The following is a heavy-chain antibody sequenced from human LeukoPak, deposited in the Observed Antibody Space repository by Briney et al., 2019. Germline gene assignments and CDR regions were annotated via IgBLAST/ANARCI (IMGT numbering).Heavy chain of an antibody. J-gene: IGHJ4*02. CDR3: ARDQEGFDY. CDR2: IYPRDGST. CDR1: GYTFTSNY. V-gene: IGHV1-46*01. Sequence: ASVKASCKASGYTFTSNYIHWVRQAPGQGREWMGMIYPRDGSTSYAQKFQGRVTVTRNTSTSTVHMELSGLRSEDTAVYYCARDQEGFDYWGQGTLVTVSS.